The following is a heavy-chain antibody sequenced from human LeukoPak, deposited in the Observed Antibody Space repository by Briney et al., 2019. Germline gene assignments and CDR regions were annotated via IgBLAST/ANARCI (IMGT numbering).Heavy chain of an antibody. V-gene: IGHV4-59*12. D-gene: IGHD3-16*01. CDR3: ARDWAYFDY. CDR1: GGSIINYY. Sequence: SETLSLTCTVSGGSIINYYWSWIRQTPGKGLEWVGYIYSSGITDYNPSLKSRVTISLDTSKNQFSLKLNSVTAADTAIYYCARDWAYFDYWGQGALVTVSS. J-gene: IGHJ4*02. CDR2: IYSSGIT.